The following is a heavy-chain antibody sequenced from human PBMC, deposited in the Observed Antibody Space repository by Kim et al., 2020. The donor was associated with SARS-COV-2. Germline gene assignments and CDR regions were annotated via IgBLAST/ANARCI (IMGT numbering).Heavy chain of an antibody. D-gene: IGHD3-10*01. Sequence: GGSLRLSCAASGFTFSSYSMNWVRQAPGKGLEWVSYLSSSSTIYYADSVKGRFTISRDNAKNSLYLQMNSLRAEDTAVYYCTTMVRGRGMDVWGQGTTVTVSS. CDR2: LSSSSTI. CDR3: TTMVRGRGMDV. V-gene: IGHV3-48*04. J-gene: IGHJ6*02. CDR1: GFTFSSYS.